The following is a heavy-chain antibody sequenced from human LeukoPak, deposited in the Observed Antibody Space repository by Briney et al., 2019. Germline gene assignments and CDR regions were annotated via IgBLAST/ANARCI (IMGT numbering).Heavy chain of an antibody. CDR2: IYPGDSDT. CDR1: GYSFTSYW. D-gene: IGHD1-26*01. V-gene: IGHV5-51*01. J-gene: IGHJ4*02. CDR3: ARKHSGSYYPHFDY. Sequence: GESLQISCKGSGYSFTSYWIGWVRPVPGKGLEWVGIIYPGDSDTRYSPSFQGQVTISADKSISTAYLQWSSLKASDIAMYYCARKHSGSYYPHFDYWGQGTLVTVSS.